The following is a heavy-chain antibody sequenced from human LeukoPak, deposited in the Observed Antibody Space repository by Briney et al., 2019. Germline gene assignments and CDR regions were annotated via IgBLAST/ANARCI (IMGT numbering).Heavy chain of an antibody. CDR1: GLTFSSYE. CDR3: ARVGSSETTVTKNAFDI. D-gene: IGHD4-17*01. J-gene: IGHJ3*02. CDR2: ISSSGSTI. Sequence: GGSLRLSCASCGLTFSSYEMNCVRQAPGKGLVWGSYISSSGSTIYYADSVKGRFTVSRDNAKNSLYLQMNSLRAEDTAVYYCARVGSSETTVTKNAFDIWGKGTMVTVSS. V-gene: IGHV3-48*03.